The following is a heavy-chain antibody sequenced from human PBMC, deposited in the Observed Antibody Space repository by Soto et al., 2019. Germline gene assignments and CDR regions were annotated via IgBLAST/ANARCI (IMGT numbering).Heavy chain of an antibody. Sequence: GGSLTLSSAASGFTLTSYPINWVRQASGKGLEWVSYISSSSSNIYYADSVKGRFTISRDNAKNSLYLQMNSLRAEDTAEYYCARLTDPHKWLSLDYWGQGTLVTVPQ. J-gene: IGHJ4*02. CDR3: ARLTDPHKWLSLDY. V-gene: IGHV3-48*01. CDR2: ISSSSSNI. D-gene: IGHD3-22*01. CDR1: GFTLTSYP.